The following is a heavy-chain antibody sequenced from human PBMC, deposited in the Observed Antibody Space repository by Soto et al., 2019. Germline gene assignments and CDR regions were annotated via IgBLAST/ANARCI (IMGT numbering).Heavy chain of an antibody. CDR2: IHYSGST. Sequence: SETLSLTCAVSGGSISSGGYYWSWIRQPPGKGLEWIGYIHYSGSTNYNPSLKSRVTISVDTSKNQFSLKLSSVTAADTAVYYCARGSLTLDYWGQGTLVTVSS. J-gene: IGHJ4*02. D-gene: IGHD7-27*01. CDR3: ARGSLTLDY. V-gene: IGHV4-61*08. CDR1: GGSISSGGYY.